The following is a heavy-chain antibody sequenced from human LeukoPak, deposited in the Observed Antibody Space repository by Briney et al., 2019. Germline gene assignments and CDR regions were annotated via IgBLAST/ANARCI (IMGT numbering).Heavy chain of an antibody. CDR1: GGSFSGYY. J-gene: IGHJ4*02. D-gene: IGHD3-10*01. V-gene: IGHV4-34*01. CDR3: AAHYGSGRGGDY. CDR2: INHSGST. Sequence: SETLSLTCAVYGGSFSGYYWSWIRQPPGKGLEWIGEINHSGSTNYNPSLKSRVTISVDTSKNQFSLKLSSVTAADTAVYYCAAHYGSGRGGDYWGQGTLVTVSS.